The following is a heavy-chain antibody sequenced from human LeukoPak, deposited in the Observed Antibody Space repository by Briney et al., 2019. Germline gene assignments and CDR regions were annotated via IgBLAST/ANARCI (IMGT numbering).Heavy chain of an antibody. CDR1: GGSISSYY. Sequence: SETLSLTCTVSGGSISSYYWSWIRQPPGKGLEWIGYIYYSGSTNYNPSLKSRVTISVDTSKNQFSLKLSSVTAADTAVYYYASGIPYGDTRETWGQGTLVTVSS. D-gene: IGHD4-17*01. CDR3: ASGIPYGDTRET. CDR2: IYYSGST. V-gene: IGHV4-59*08. J-gene: IGHJ5*02.